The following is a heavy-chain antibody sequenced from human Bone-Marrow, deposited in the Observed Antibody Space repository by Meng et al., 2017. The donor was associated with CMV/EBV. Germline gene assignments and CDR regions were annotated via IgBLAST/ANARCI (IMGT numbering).Heavy chain of an antibody. CDR1: GFTFSSYW. CDR3: ARFLVWYQLLFDY. D-gene: IGHD2-2*01. J-gene: IGHJ4*02. V-gene: IGHV3-7*01. Sequence: GGSRRLSCAASGFTFSSYWMSWVRQAPGKGLEWVANIKEDGSEKYYVDSVRGRFTISRDNAKNSLYLQMNSLRAEDTAVYYCARFLVWYQLLFDYWGQGTLVTVSS. CDR2: IKEDGSEK.